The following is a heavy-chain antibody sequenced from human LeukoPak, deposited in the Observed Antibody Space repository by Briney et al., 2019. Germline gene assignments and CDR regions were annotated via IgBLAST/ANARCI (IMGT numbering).Heavy chain of an antibody. D-gene: IGHD1/OR15-1a*01. J-gene: IGHJ4*02. Sequence: GGSLRLSCAASGFTFSSYWMSWVRQAPGEGLEWVANIRQDGGVRNYVDSVKGRFTISRDNPKNSVYMQMSSLRAEGTAVYCCFVTTRSRGFYYGGQGTLVTASS. CDR1: GFTFSSYW. V-gene: IGHV3-7*01. CDR3: FVTTRSRGFYY. CDR2: IRQDGGVR.